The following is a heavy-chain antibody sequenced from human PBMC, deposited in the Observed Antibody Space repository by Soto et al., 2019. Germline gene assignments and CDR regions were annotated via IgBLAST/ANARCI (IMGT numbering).Heavy chain of an antibody. CDR3: AKDAGDYESSGYYYFDY. D-gene: IGHD3-22*01. Sequence: PGGSLRLSCAASGFTFSSYGMHWVRQAPGKGLEWVAVISYDGSNKYYADPVKGRFTISRDNAKNSLFLQMTDLRVEDTAVYYCAKDAGDYESSGYYYFDYWGQGTVVTVSS. V-gene: IGHV3-30*18. CDR1: GFTFSSYG. CDR2: ISYDGSNK. J-gene: IGHJ4*02.